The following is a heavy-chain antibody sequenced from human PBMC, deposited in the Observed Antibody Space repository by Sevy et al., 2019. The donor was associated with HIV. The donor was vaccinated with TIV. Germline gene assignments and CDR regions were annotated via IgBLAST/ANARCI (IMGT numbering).Heavy chain of an antibody. V-gene: IGHV3-33*01. D-gene: IGHD2-21*02. J-gene: IGHJ4*02. Sequence: GGSLRLSCKASGFIFSRYGVHWVRQAPGKGLEWVASIFNDGKTKYYGDPVKGRFTISRDDSKNTQYLQMDSLRAEDTAVYYCARESGSDWYLDYWGQGTLVTVSS. CDR1: GFIFSRYG. CDR3: ARESGSDWYLDY. CDR2: IFNDGKTK.